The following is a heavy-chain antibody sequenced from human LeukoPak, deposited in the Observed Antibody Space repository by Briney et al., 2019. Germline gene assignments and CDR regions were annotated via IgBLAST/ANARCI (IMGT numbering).Heavy chain of an antibody. Sequence: GGSLKISCKGSGYNFANYWIAWVRQMPGKGLEWMGIIHPADSDARYSPSFQGQITISADKSISTAYLQWSSLKASDTAMYYCARSSSGWSFDYWGQGTLVTVSS. CDR3: ARSSSGWSFDY. J-gene: IGHJ4*02. V-gene: IGHV5-51*01. CDR2: IHPADSDA. CDR1: GYNFANYW. D-gene: IGHD6-19*01.